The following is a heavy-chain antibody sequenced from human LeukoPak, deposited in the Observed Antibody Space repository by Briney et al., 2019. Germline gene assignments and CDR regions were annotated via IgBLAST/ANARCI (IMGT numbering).Heavy chain of an antibody. V-gene: IGHV1-69*13. CDR1: GGTFSSYA. CDR2: IIPISGTA. D-gene: IGHD7-27*01. CDR3: VGGAPNWGFDY. J-gene: IGHJ4*02. Sequence: ASVKVSCKASGGTFSSYAISWVRQAPGQGLEWMGGIIPISGTANYAQKFQGRVTITADESTSTAYMELSSLRSEDTAVYYCVGGAPNWGFDYWGQGTLVIVSS.